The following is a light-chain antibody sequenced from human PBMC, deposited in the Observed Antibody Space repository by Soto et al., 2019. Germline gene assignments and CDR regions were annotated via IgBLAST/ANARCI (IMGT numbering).Light chain of an antibody. CDR3: QQYNNWPPLT. Sequence: EIVMTQSPATLSVSPGERATLSCRASQSVSSNLAWYQQKPGQAPRLLLYGASTRATGIPARFSGSGSGTEFTLTISSLQSEDSAVYYCQQYNNWPPLTFGGGTKVDIK. J-gene: IGKJ4*01. CDR1: QSVSSN. CDR2: GAS. V-gene: IGKV3D-15*01.